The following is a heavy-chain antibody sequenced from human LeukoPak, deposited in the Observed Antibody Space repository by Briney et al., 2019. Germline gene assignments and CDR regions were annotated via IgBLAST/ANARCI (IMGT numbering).Heavy chain of an antibody. Sequence: ASVKVSCKASGYTFTSYYMHWVRQAPGQGLEWMGIINPSGGSTSYAQKFQGRVTMTRDMSTSTVYMELSSLRSEDTAVYYCAGDGLRLFPNHYYYYYMDVWGKGTTVTVSS. CDR3: AGDGLRLFPNHYYYYYMDV. CDR1: GYTFTSYY. D-gene: IGHD3-22*01. J-gene: IGHJ6*03. CDR2: INPSGGST. V-gene: IGHV1-46*01.